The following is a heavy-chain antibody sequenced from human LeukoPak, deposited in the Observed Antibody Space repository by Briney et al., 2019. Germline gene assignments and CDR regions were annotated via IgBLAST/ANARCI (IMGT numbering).Heavy chain of an antibody. D-gene: IGHD2-15*01. CDR3: ARGGSCSGGNCKYTRKEIGY. CDR1: GFTFSNYW. Sequence: GGSLRLSCAASGFTFSNYWMHWVRQAPGKGLVSVSRINIDVSITTYADSVKGRFTISRDNAKNTLYLHMNSLRADDTAVYYCARGGSCSGGNCKYTRKEIGYWGQGTLVTVSS. CDR2: INIDVSIT. J-gene: IGHJ4*02. V-gene: IGHV3-74*01.